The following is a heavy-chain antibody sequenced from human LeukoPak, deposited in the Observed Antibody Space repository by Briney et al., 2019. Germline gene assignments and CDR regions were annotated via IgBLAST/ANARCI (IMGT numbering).Heavy chain of an antibody. CDR1: GGSISSSSYY. CDR3: ATAPPYQSTGDNWFDP. J-gene: IGHJ5*02. Sequence: SETLSLTCTVSGGSISSSSYYWGWIRQPPGKGLEWIGSIYYSGSTYYNPSLKSRVTISVDTSKNQFSLKLSSVTAADTAVYYCATAPPYQSTGDNWFDPWGQGTLVTVSS. CDR2: IYYSGST. V-gene: IGHV4-39*01. D-gene: IGHD4-11*01.